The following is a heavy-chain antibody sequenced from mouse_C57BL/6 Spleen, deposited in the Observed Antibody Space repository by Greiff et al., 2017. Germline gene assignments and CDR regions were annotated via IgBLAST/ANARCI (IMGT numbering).Heavy chain of an antibody. CDR3: ARQDDYEFAY. J-gene: IGHJ3*01. V-gene: IGHV5-12*01. CDR2: ISNGGGST. CDR1: GFTFSDYY. Sequence: EVQGVESGGGLVQPGGSLKLSCAASGFTFSDYYMYWVRQTPEKRLEWVAYISNGGGSTYYPDTVKGRFTISRDDAKNTLYLQMSRLKSEDTAMYYCARQDDYEFAYWGQGTLVTVSA. D-gene: IGHD2-4*01.